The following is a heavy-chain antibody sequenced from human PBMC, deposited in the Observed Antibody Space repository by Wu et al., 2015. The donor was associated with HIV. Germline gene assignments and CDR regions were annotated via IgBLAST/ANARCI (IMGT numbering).Heavy chain of an antibody. V-gene: IGHV1-8*01. J-gene: IGHJ4*02. CDR1: GYTFTSYG. CDR3: ARGRYDLAY. Sequence: QVQLVQSASELKKSGASVRVSCKTFGYTFTSYGVNWVRQATGQGLEYMGWMNPNNGNTASAQKFQGRITMTRTTSINTAYLELSSLKSEDTAVYYCARGRYDLAYWGQGTLVTVSS. D-gene: IGHD5-12*01. CDR2: MNPNNGNT.